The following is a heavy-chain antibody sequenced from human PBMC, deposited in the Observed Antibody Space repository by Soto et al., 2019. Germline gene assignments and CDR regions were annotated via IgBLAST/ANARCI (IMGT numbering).Heavy chain of an antibody. Sequence: PGESLKISCKGSGYSFTSYWIGWVRQMPGKGLEWMGIIYPGDSDTRYSPSFQGQVTISADKSISTAYLQWSSLKASDTAMYYCATYGERFLEWLFPFDYWGQGTLVTVSS. CDR1: GYSFTSYW. J-gene: IGHJ4*02. CDR2: IYPGDSDT. V-gene: IGHV5-51*01. D-gene: IGHD3-3*01. CDR3: ATYGERFLEWLFPFDY.